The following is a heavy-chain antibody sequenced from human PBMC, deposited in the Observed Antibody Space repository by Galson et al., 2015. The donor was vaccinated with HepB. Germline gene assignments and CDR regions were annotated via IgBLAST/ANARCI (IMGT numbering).Heavy chain of an antibody. CDR3: ARSSLKYTFYNDAFDI. CDR1: GYTFTTYA. D-gene: IGHD2/OR15-2a*01. CDR2: INTNTGNP. Sequence: SVKVSCKASGYTFTTYAMNWVRQAPGQGLECMGWINTNTGNPTYAQGFTGRFVFSLDTSVSTAYLQINSLRGEDTAVYYCARSSLKYTFYNDAFDIWGQGTKVTVSS. J-gene: IGHJ3*02. V-gene: IGHV7-4-1*02.